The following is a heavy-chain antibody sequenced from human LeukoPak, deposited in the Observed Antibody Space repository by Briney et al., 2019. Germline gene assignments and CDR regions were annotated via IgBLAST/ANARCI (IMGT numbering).Heavy chain of an antibody. J-gene: IGHJ4*02. CDR3: AREHVVGATFDY. CDR1: GGSISSYY. D-gene: IGHD1-26*01. CDR2: IYYSGST. V-gene: IGHV4-59*01. Sequence: PSETLSLTCTVSGGSISSYYWSWIRQPAGKGLKWIGYIYYSGSTNYNPSLKSRVTISVDTSKNQFSLKLSSVTAADTAVYYCAREHVVGATFDYWGQGTLVTVSS.